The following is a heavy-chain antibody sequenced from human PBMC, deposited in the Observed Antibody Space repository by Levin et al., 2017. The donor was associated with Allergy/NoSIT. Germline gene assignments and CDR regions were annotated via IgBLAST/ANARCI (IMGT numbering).Heavy chain of an antibody. J-gene: IGHJ4*02. CDR1: GFIVSDSY. V-gene: IGHV3-11*05. D-gene: IGHD3-10*01. CDR2: ISRGNSYT. CDR3: ARGRVPNDY. Sequence: PGGSLRLSCAASGFIVSDSYMSWIRQAPGKGLEWVSYISRGNSYTNYLDSVKGRFTISRDNAKNSLYLQMTSLRAEDTAIYYCARGRVPNDYWGQGTLVTVSS.